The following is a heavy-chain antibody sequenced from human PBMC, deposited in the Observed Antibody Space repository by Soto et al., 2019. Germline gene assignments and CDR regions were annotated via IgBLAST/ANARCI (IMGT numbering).Heavy chain of an antibody. V-gene: IGHV3-30*18. D-gene: IGHD1-26*01. Sequence: QVQLEESGGGVVQPGRSLRLSCAASGFTFSSYGMHWVRQAPGKGLEWVAVISYDGSNKDYADSVKGRFTISRDNSKNTLYLQMNSLRAEDPAMYYCAKGSGSQSAHFDYWGQGTLVTVSS. J-gene: IGHJ4*02. CDR2: ISYDGSNK. CDR1: GFTFSSYG. CDR3: AKGSGSQSAHFDY.